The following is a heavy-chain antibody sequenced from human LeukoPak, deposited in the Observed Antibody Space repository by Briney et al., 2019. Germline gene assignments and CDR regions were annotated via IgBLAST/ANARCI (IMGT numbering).Heavy chain of an antibody. D-gene: IGHD5-18*01. J-gene: IGHJ4*02. V-gene: IGHV1-2*02. CDR2: INPNSGGT. CDR1: GDTFTGYY. CDR3: ARAWGYSYGPHFDY. Sequence: ASVKVSCKSSGDTFTGYYMHWVRQAPGQGLEWMGWINPNSGGTNYAQKFQGRVTMTRDTSISTAYMELSRLRSDDTAVYYCARAWGYSYGPHFDYWGQGTLVTVSS.